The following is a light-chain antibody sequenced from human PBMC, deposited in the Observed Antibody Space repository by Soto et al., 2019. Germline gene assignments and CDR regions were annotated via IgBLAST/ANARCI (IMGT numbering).Light chain of an antibody. V-gene: IGKV1-39*01. Sequence: DSKMPQSPSSLSASVGDRVTITCRASQSISRYLSWYQQKPGKAPKLLIYLASSLQSGVPSRFSGSGSGTDFTLTISSLQPEDLATYYCLESSSALTFGQGTRLEIK. CDR1: QSISRY. CDR3: LESSSALT. CDR2: LAS. J-gene: IGKJ5*01.